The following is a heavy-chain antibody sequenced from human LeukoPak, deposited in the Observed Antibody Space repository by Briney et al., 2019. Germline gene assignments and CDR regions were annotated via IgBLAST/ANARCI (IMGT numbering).Heavy chain of an antibody. CDR3: ARQIRGFFGVVII. D-gene: IGHD3-3*01. CDR1: GGSISSSSYY. J-gene: IGHJ4*02. Sequence: PSETLSLTCTVSGGSISSSSYYWGWIRQPPGKGLEWIGSIYYSGSTYYNPSLKSRVTISVDTSKNQFSLKLSSVTAADTAVYYCARQIRGFFGVVIIWGQGTLVTVSS. CDR2: IYYSGST. V-gene: IGHV4-39*01.